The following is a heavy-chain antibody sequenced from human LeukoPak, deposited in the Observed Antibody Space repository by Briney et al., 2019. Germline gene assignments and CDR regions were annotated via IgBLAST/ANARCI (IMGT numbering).Heavy chain of an antibody. J-gene: IGHJ6*03. CDR3: ARAHDYYYYMDV. V-gene: IGHV4-38-2*01. CDR2: IYHSGST. Sequence: GSLRLSCAASGFTFSSYAMHWVRQAPGKGLEWIGSIYHSGSTYYNPSLKSRVTISVDTSKNQFSLKLSSVTAADTAVYYCARAHDYYYYMDVWGKGTTVTVSS. CDR1: GFTFSSYA.